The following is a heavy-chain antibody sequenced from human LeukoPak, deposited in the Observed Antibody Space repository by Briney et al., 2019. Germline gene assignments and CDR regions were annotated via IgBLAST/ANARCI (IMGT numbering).Heavy chain of an antibody. D-gene: IGHD3-10*02. CDR3: AELGITMIGGV. V-gene: IGHV3-48*03. CDR2: ISSSGSTI. Sequence: GGSLRLSSAASGFTFSSYEMNWDRQAPGKGLEWVSYISSSGSTIYYADSVKGRFTISRDNAKNSLYLQMNSLRAEDTAVYYCAELGITMIGGVWGKGTTVTISS. J-gene: IGHJ6*04. CDR1: GFTFSSYE.